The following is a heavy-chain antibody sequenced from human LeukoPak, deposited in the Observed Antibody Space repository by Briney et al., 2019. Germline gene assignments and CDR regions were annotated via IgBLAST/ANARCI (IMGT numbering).Heavy chain of an antibody. J-gene: IGHJ4*02. CDR1: GGSISSYY. CDR3: ARDRREYSSSWYYFDY. V-gene: IGHV4-59*12. D-gene: IGHD6-13*01. CDR2: IYYSGST. Sequence: PSETLSLTCTVSGGSISSYYWSWIRQPPGKGLEWIGYIYYSGSTNYNPSLKSRVTISVDTSKNQFSLKLSSVTAADTAVYYCARDRREYSSSWYYFDYWGQGTLVTVSS.